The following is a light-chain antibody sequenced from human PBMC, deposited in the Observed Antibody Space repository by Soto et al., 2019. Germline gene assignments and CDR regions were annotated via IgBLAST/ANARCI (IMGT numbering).Light chain of an antibody. Sequence: QSVLTQPPSVSGSPGQSVTISCTGTSSDVGSYNRVSWYQHPPGTAPKLMIYEVSNRPSGVPDRFSGSKSGNTASLTISGLQAEEQADYYYSSYTSSRTLVFGGGTKLTVL. CDR1: SSDVGSYNR. CDR2: EVS. J-gene: IGLJ2*01. CDR3: SSYTSSRTLV. V-gene: IGLV2-18*02.